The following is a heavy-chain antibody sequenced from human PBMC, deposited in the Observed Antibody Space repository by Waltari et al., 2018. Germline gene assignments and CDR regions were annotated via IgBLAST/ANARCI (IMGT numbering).Heavy chain of an antibody. CDR2: INSNSGGT. CDR1: GYTCTDHY. D-gene: IGHD1-26*01. CDR3: ARDFRGGSYHFDY. J-gene: IGHJ4*02. Sequence: QVQLGQSGAEVKKPGASVKVTCKASGYTCTDHYMHWVRQAPGQGLEWMGRINSNSGGTNYAQKFQGRVTMTTDTSLNTVYMELTRLISDDTAVYYCARDFRGGSYHFDYWGQGTLVTVSS. V-gene: IGHV1-2*06.